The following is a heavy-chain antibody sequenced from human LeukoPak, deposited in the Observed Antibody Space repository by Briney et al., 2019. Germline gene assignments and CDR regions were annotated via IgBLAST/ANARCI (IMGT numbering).Heavy chain of an antibody. Sequence: SETLSLTCAVHTGSINTNNWSSRVRLPPGKGLEWIGEIYHSGSTNYDPSLKSRVTISVDKSKNQFSLKLSSLTAADTAVYYCTRGKNYGFLNYWGQGTLVTVSS. CDR1: TGSINTNNW. CDR3: TRGKNYGFLNY. CDR2: IYHSGST. V-gene: IGHV4-4*02. J-gene: IGHJ4*02. D-gene: IGHD3/OR15-3a*01.